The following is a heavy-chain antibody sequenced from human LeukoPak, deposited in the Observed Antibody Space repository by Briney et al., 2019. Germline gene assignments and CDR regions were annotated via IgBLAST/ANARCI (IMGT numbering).Heavy chain of an antibody. Sequence: SETLSLTCTVSGGSISSGDYYWSWIRQPPGKGLEWIGYIYYSGSTYYNPSLKSRVTISVDTSKNQFSLKLSSATAADTAVYYCARDYYDSSGYGGYYFDYWGQGTLVTVSS. V-gene: IGHV4-30-4*01. D-gene: IGHD3-22*01. CDR2: IYYSGST. J-gene: IGHJ4*02. CDR3: ARDYYDSSGYGGYYFDY. CDR1: GGSISSGDYY.